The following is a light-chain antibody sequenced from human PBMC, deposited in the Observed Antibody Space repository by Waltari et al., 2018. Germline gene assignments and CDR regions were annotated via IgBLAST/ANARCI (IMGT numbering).Light chain of an antibody. CDR2: DNN. Sequence: PSVSAAPGQRVTISCSGGSSNIGNNDVSWYQQFPGTAPKLLITDNNKRPFGIPDRFSGSKSGTSATLGITGLQTGDEADYYCATWDSRLSVVVFGGGTKVTVL. J-gene: IGLJ3*02. V-gene: IGLV1-51*01. CDR1: SSNIGNND. CDR3: ATWDSRLSVVV.